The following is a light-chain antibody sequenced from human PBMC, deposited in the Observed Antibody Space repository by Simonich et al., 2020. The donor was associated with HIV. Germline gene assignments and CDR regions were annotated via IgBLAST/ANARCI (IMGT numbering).Light chain of an antibody. CDR3: FLSYGAAREV. J-gene: IGLJ3*02. V-gene: IGLV7-46*01. CDR2: DTN. CDR1: PGAVTSGHY. Sequence: QAVVTQEPSLTVSPGGTVTLTCGSTPGAVTSGHYAYWLQQKPGQAPRTLIYDTNNKHSWTPARFSGSLLGGKAALTLSGAQPEDEADYYCFLSYGAAREVFGGGTKLTVL.